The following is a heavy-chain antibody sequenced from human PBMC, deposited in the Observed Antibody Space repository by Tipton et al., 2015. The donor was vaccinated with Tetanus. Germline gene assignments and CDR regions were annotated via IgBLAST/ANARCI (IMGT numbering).Heavy chain of an antibody. CDR1: GDSIDGGFKN. CDR3: ASDPALMGNFDY. V-gene: IGHV4-31*03. J-gene: IGHJ4*02. Sequence: TLSLTCTVSGDSIDGGFKNWGWIRQQPGKGLEWIGYIDYRGNTHYNPSLRRRVTFSFDTSENQFSLKLTSVTAADTAVYYCASDPALMGNFDYWGQGTLVTVSS. CDR2: IDYRGNT. D-gene: IGHD2-2*01.